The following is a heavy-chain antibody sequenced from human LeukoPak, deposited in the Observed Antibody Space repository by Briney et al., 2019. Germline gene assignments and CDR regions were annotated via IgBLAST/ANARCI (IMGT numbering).Heavy chain of an antibody. CDR1: GYDFTNYW. V-gene: IGHV5-51*01. CDR3: AVRSVRYFEF. CDR2: IYPGDSDT. D-gene: IGHD3-10*01. J-gene: IGHJ4*02. Sequence: GESLKISCKGSGYDFTNYWIGWVRQMPGKGLEWMGIIYPGDSDTRYSPSFEGQVTISADKSISTAYLQWSSLKASDTAMYYCAVRSVRYFEFWGQGVLVTVSS.